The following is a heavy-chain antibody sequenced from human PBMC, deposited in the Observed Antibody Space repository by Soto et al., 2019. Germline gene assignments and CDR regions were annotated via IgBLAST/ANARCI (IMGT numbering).Heavy chain of an antibody. Sequence: SVKVSCKASGGTFNKYGIDWVRQAPGQGLEWTGGIIPLFGTANYAQKFQGRVTISADEVTSTVYMELRSLRSEDTGVYYCARQFDYDTSGYYYAYWGQGALVTVSS. J-gene: IGHJ4*02. CDR2: IIPLFGTA. V-gene: IGHV1-69*13. CDR1: GGTFNKYG. CDR3: ARQFDYDTSGYYYAY. D-gene: IGHD3-22*01.